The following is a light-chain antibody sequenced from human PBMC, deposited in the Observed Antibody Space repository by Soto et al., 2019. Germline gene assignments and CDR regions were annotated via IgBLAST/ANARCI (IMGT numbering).Light chain of an antibody. CDR3: QHYNNWPPGT. V-gene: IGKV3-15*01. CDR2: GAS. J-gene: IGKJ1*01. Sequence: EIVMTQSPATLSVSTGERATLSCRTSQSVSNNLAWYQQKPGQAPSLLIFGASTRATGVPARFSGSGSGTEFTLNISSLRSEDFAVYYCQHYNNWPPGTFGQGTKVDI. CDR1: QSVSNN.